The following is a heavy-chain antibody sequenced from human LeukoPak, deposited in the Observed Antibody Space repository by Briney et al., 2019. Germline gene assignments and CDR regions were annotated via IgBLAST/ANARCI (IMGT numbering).Heavy chain of an antibody. J-gene: IGHJ6*02. CDR2: IYSGGST. D-gene: IGHD3-10*01. CDR1: GFTVSSNY. V-gene: IGHV3-66*01. CDR3: ARDKVSVGGYYYGMDV. Sequence: PGGSLRLSCAASGFTVSSNYMSWVRQAPGKGLEWVSVIYSGGSTYYADSVKGRFTISRDNSKNTLYLQMNSLSAEDTAVYYCARDKVSVGGYYYGMDVWGQGTTVTVSS.